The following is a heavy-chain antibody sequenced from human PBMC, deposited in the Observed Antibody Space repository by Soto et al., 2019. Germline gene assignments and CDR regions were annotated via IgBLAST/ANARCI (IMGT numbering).Heavy chain of an antibody. J-gene: IGHJ1*01. D-gene: IGHD2-21*02. CDR1: GFTFSSYW. CDR3: ARFHGGNLECFQH. V-gene: IGHV3-7*01. CDR2: IKQDGSEK. Sequence: GGSLRLSCAASGFTFSSYWMSWVRQAPGKGLEWVANIKQDGSEKYYVDSVKGRFTISRDNAKNSLYLQMNSLRAEDTAVYYCARFHGGNLECFQHWGQGTLVTVSS.